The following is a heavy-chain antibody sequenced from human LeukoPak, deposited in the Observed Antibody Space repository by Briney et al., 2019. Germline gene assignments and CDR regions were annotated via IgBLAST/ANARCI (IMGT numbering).Heavy chain of an antibody. J-gene: IGHJ3*02. CDR3: ARSTVVTLGAFDI. Sequence: SETLSLTCAVYGGSFSGYYWSWIRQPPGKGLEWIGEINHSGSTNYNPSLKSRVTISVDTSKNQFSLKLSSVTAADTAVYYCARSTVVTLGAFDIWGQGTMVTVSS. CDR2: INHSGST. D-gene: IGHD4-23*01. V-gene: IGHV4-34*01. CDR1: GGSFSGYY.